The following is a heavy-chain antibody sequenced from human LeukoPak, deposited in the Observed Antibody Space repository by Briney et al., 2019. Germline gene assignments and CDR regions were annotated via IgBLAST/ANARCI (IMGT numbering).Heavy chain of an antibody. CDR3: GKDNYYDSSGKYGPGDFDF. J-gene: IGHJ4*02. CDR1: GFSFSSYA. CDR2: ISGSGSGT. D-gene: IGHD3-22*01. Sequence: PGGSLRLSCAASGFSFSSYAMTWVRQAPGKGLEWVSPISGSGSGTYYADSVKGRFTVSRDNSKNTVYLQMNSLRAEDTAVYYCGKDNYYDSSGKYGPGDFDFWGQGTLVTVSS. V-gene: IGHV3-23*01.